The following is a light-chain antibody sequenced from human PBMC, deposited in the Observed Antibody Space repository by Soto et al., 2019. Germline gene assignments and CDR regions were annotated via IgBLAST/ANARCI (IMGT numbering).Light chain of an antibody. J-gene: IGKJ2*03. V-gene: IGKV1-5*03. CDR1: QNINTW. Sequence: DIQMTQSPSTLSASVGDRVAITCRASQNINTWLAWYQEKPGTAPKLLISKASSLGSGVQSRFSGNGSETEFTLTISSLQPDDFATYYCQHYKRHPYSFGQGTKLEIK. CDR3: QHYKRHPYS. CDR2: KAS.